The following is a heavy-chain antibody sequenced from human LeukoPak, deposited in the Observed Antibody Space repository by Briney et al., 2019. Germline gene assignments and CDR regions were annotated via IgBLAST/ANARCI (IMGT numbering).Heavy chain of an antibody. CDR1: GGSFSGNY. Sequence: PSETLSLTCAAYGGSFSGNYWSWVRQPPGKGLDWIGEINYRGSTNYNPSLKSRVTISVDTSKNQFSLKVNSVTAADTAVYYCARVPESVGINYFDSWGQGTLVSVSS. V-gene: IGHV4-34*01. J-gene: IGHJ4*02. D-gene: IGHD1-26*01. CDR3: ARVPESVGINYFDS. CDR2: INYRGST.